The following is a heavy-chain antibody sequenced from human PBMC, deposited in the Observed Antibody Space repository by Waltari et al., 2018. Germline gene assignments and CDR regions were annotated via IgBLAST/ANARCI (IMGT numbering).Heavy chain of an antibody. CDR2: ISWKSGSI. CDR1: GFTFDDYA. Sequence: EVQLVESGGGLVQPGRSLRLSCAASGFTFDDYAMHWVRQAPGKGLEWVSGISWKSGSIGYADSVKGRFTISRDNAKNSLYLQMNSLRAEDTALYYCAKGGTAAPPPYFDYWGQGTLVTVSS. D-gene: IGHD6-13*01. CDR3: AKGGTAAPPPYFDY. V-gene: IGHV3-9*01. J-gene: IGHJ4*02.